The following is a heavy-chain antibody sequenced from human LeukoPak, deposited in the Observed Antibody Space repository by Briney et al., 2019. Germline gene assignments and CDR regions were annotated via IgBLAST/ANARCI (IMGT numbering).Heavy chain of an antibody. Sequence: SETLSLTCSVSGGSINRSSFYWGWIRQPPGKGLEWIGYIYYSGSTNYNPSLKSRVTISVDTSKNQFSLKLSSVTAADTAVYYCARADILTGYYTPPGFYYYYYYYMDVWGKGTTVTISS. V-gene: IGHV4-61*05. CDR3: ARADILTGYYTPPGFYYYYYYYMDV. CDR1: GGSINRSSFY. J-gene: IGHJ6*03. CDR2: IYYSGST. D-gene: IGHD3-9*01.